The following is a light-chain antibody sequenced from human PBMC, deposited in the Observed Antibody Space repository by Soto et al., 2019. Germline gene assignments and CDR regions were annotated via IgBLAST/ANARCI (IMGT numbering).Light chain of an antibody. Sequence: QSVLTQPPSVSGAPGQRVSISCTGSNSNIGAGSEVHWYQQVPGTAPKLLIYGNNNRPSGVPDRFSASKSATSASLAITGLQPEDEADYYCQSSDSSLSGSKVFGGGTQLTVL. J-gene: IGLJ2*01. CDR3: QSSDSSLSGSKV. CDR2: GNN. V-gene: IGLV1-40*01. CDR1: NSNIGAGSE.